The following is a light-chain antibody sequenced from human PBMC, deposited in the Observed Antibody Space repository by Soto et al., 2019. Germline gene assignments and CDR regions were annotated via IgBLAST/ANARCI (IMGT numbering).Light chain of an antibody. CDR2: EVS. Sequence: QSVLTQPASVSGSPGQSITISCTGTSSDVGGYNYVSWYQQHPGKAPKLMIYEVSNRPSGVSNRFSGSKSGNTASLTISGLQAEDEADYYCSSYTSSSTYVVFGGGTKDTVL. J-gene: IGLJ2*01. V-gene: IGLV2-14*01. CDR1: SSDVGGYNY. CDR3: SSYTSSSTYVV.